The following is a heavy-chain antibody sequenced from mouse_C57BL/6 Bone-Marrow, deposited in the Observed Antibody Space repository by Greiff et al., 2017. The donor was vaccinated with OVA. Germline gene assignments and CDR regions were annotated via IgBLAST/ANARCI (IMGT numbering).Heavy chain of an antibody. V-gene: IGHV7-3*01. J-gene: IGHJ2*01. CDR2: IRNKPNGSTT. Sequence: EVKLMESGGGLVQPGDSLSLSCAASGFTFTNYYMSWVRQPPGKALEWLAFIRNKPNGSTTEYSASVKGRFTISRDNSQSILDRQMNALRAEDSATYYCARYKGRVAVDYFDYWGQGTALTVSS. CDR1: GFTFTNYY. D-gene: IGHD1-1*01. CDR3: ARYKGRVAVDYFDY.